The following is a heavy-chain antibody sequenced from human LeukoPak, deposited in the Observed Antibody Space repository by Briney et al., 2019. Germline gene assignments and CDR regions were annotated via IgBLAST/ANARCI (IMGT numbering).Heavy chain of an antibody. V-gene: IGHV3-72*01. Sequence: GGSLRPSCAASGFTFSDYYMDWVRQAPGKGLEWVGRSRNKANRYTTEYAASVKGRFTISRDESKNSLYLQMDSPKAEDTALYYCVRDFTSTAASSDYWGQGTLVTVSS. CDR1: GFTFSDYY. CDR3: VRDFTSTAASSDY. CDR2: SRNKANRYTT. J-gene: IGHJ4*02. D-gene: IGHD2-2*01.